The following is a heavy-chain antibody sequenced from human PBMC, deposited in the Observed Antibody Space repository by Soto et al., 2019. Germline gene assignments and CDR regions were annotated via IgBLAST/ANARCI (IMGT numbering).Heavy chain of an antibody. CDR1: GGSISSSSYY. V-gene: IGHV4-39*01. CDR3: ARHGVDGNNTPYYYYYYYMDV. CDR2: IYYSGST. J-gene: IGHJ6*03. D-gene: IGHD3-3*01. Sequence: SDTLSLTCTVSGGSISSSSYYWGWIRQPPGKGLEWIGGIYYSGSTYYNPSLKSRVTISVDTSKNQFSLKLSSVTAADTAVYYCARHGVDGNNTPYYYYYYYMDVWGKGTTVTVSS.